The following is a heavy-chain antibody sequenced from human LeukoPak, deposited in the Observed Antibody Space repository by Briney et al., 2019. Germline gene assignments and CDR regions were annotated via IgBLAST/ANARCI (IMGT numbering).Heavy chain of an antibody. Sequence: SETLSLTCTVSGGSISSYYWSWIRQPAGKGLEWIGRIYTSGSTNYNPSLKSRVTISVDKSKNQFSLKLSSVTAADTAVYYCARGVEPLAVNTLAYWGQGTLVTVFS. CDR3: ARGVEPLAVNTLAY. D-gene: IGHD1-14*01. CDR1: GGSISSYY. V-gene: IGHV4-4*07. J-gene: IGHJ4*02. CDR2: IYTSGST.